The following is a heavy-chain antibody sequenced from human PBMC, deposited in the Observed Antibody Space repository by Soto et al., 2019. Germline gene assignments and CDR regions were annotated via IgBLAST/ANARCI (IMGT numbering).Heavy chain of an antibody. Sequence: GGSLRLSCLGSGFTFSNAWINWVRQAPGKGLEWVGRIKSKPDGGTTDYAAPVKGRFTISRDDSKNSVYLQMNSLKTEDTALYYCVTGQYCDYWGQGTSVTVYS. CDR3: VTGQYCDY. CDR1: GFTFSNAW. CDR2: IKSKPDGGTT. J-gene: IGHJ4*02. V-gene: IGHV3-15*01.